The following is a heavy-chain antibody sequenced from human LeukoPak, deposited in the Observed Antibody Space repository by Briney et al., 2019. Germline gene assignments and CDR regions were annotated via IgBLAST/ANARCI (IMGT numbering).Heavy chain of an antibody. CDR1: GGSVSSSNYY. CDR2: IYYSGST. V-gene: IGHV4-30-4*08. Sequence: TLALTCTVSGGSVSSSNYYWSWIRQPPGKGLEWIGYIYYSGSTYYKPSLQSRLTISLDTSKNQFSLKLSSVTAADTAVYYCAGYLTTVVANWFDPWGQGALVTVSS. D-gene: IGHD4-17*01. J-gene: IGHJ5*02. CDR3: AGYLTTVVANWFDP.